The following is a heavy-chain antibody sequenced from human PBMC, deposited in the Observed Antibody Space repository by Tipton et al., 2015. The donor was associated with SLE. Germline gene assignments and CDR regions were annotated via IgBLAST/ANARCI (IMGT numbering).Heavy chain of an antibody. J-gene: IGHJ6*04. CDR2: INHSGST. CDR1: GGPFSGYY. CDR3: ARLGTEWAYVDV. D-gene: IGHD1-14*01. Sequence: LRLSCAVYGGPFSGYYWSWIRQPPGKGLEWIGEINHSGSTNYNPSLKSRVTISVDKSKNQFSLKLSSVTAADTAVYYCARLGTEWAYVDVWGKGTTVTVSS. V-gene: IGHV4-34*01.